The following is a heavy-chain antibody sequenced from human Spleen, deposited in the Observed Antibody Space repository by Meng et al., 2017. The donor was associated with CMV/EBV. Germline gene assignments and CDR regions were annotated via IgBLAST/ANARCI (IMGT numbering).Heavy chain of an antibody. Sequence: SETLSLTCTVSGGSMTSYFWSWIRQPPGKGLEWIGSIYHSGRTNYNPSLKSRVSISVDTSKNQFSLKLYSVTAADTAVYYCARDVAATYYFDYWGRGTLVTVSS. V-gene: IGHV4-59*13. J-gene: IGHJ4*02. D-gene: IGHD6-13*01. CDR1: GGSMTSYF. CDR3: ARDVAATYYFDY. CDR2: IYHSGRT.